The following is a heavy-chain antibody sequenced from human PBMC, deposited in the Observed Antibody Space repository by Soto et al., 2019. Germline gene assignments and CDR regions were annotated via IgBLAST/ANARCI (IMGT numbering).Heavy chain of an antibody. CDR3: ARDKGTTCLDT. J-gene: IGHJ5*02. CDR2: IWYDGSNE. Sequence: QLQLAESGGGVAQPGRSLRLSCAASGLIFSSSGMHWVRQAPGTGLEWVAMIWYDGSNEYYADSVKGRFTISRDNSKNTLSLQMNSLRVEDTAVYYCARDKGTTCLDTWGQGILVTVSS. D-gene: IGHD1-7*01. CDR1: GLIFSSSG. V-gene: IGHV3-33*01.